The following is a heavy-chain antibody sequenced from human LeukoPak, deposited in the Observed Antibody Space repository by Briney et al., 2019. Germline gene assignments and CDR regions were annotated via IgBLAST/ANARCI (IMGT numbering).Heavy chain of an antibody. V-gene: IGHV3-9*01. D-gene: IGHD6-19*01. CDR1: GFTFDDYA. J-gene: IGHJ4*02. CDR2: ISWNSGSI. Sequence: GGSLRLSCAASGFTFDDYAMHWVWQAPGKGLEWVSGISWNSGSIGYADSVKGRFTISRDNAKNSLYLQMNSLRAEDTALYYCAKDTSSGWYLDYWGQGTLVTVSS. CDR3: AKDTSSGWYLDY.